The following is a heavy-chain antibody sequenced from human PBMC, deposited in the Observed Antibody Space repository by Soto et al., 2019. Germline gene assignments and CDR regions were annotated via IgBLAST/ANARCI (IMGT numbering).Heavy chain of an antibody. Sequence: QVQLQQWGAGLLKPSETLSLTCAVYGGSFSGYYWSWIRQPPGKGLEWIGEINHSGSTNYNPSLESRATISVDTSKNQFSLKLSSVTAADTAVYYWARGPGSHWFDPWGQGTLVTGSS. D-gene: IGHD2-15*01. CDR3: ARGPGSHWFDP. J-gene: IGHJ5*02. CDR2: INHSGST. V-gene: IGHV4-34*01. CDR1: GGSFSGYY.